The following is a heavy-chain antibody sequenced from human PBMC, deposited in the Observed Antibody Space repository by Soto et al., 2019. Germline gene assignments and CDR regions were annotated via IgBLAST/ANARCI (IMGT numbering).Heavy chain of an antibody. CDR1: GFTFSDYY. Sequence: GGSLRLSCAASGFTFSDYYMSWIRQAPGKGLEWVSYISSSGSTIYYADSVKGRFTISRDNSKNTLYLQMNSLRAEDTALYYCAKGAAFYYYYGMDVWGQGTTVTVSS. CDR2: ISSSGSTI. J-gene: IGHJ6*02. CDR3: AKGAAFYYYYGMDV. V-gene: IGHV3-11*01. D-gene: IGHD2-15*01.